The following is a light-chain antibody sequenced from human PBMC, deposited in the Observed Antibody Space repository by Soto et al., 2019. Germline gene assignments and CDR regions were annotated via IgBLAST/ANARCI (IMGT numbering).Light chain of an antibody. V-gene: IGKV1-9*01. CDR3: QKLDSYPLN. CDR2: AAS. CDR1: QGISSY. J-gene: IGKJ4*01. Sequence: DIQLTQSPSFLSASVGDRVTITCRASQGISSYLAWYQQKPGKAPNPLIYAASTLQSGVPSRFSGSGFGTEFTLTISGLQPEDFAVYYCQKLDSYPLNFGGGTKVEIK.